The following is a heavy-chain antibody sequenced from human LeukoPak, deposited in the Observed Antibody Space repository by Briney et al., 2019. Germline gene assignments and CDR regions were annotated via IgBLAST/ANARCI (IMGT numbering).Heavy chain of an antibody. Sequence: PSETLSLTCTVSGVSITNYYWAWIRQPAGKGLEWIGRMYISGSTNYNPSLKSRVSISIDKTNNQFSLKLRSVTDADTAVYYCARDYLVGAPLDSWGQGTLVTVSS. J-gene: IGHJ4*02. CDR1: GVSITNYY. V-gene: IGHV4-4*07. CDR3: ARDYLVGAPLDS. CDR2: MYISGST. D-gene: IGHD1-26*01.